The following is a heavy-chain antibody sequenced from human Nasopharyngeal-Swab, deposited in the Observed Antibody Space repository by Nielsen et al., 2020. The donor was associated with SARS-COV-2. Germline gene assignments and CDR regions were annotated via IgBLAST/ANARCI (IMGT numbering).Heavy chain of an antibody. CDR2: MNPNSGNT. J-gene: IGHJ4*02. V-gene: IGHV1-8*01. D-gene: IGHD2-21*02. Sequence: VKVSCKASGYTFTSYDINWVRQATGQGLEWMGWMNPNSGNTGYAQKFQGRVTMTRNTSISTAYMELSSLRSEDTAVYYCATGYAYCGGDCFIDYWGQGTLVTVSS. CDR3: ATGYAYCGGDCFIDY. CDR1: GYTFTSYD.